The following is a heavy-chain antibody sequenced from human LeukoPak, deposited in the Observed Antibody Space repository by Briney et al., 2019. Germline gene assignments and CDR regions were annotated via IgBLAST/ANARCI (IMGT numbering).Heavy chain of an antibody. J-gene: IGHJ6*03. CDR3: AKLGGQELHNYYVAV. Sequence: GGSLRLSCAASGFTFSSYAMSWVRQAPGEGLEWVSGIIDSGESTYYANFAKGRFTISRDNSNNTLYLQMNSLRAEDTAVYYCAKLGGQELHNYYVAVCGKGTTVAVSS. CDR1: GFTFSSYA. CDR2: IIDSGEST. V-gene: IGHV3-23*01. D-gene: IGHD3-16*01.